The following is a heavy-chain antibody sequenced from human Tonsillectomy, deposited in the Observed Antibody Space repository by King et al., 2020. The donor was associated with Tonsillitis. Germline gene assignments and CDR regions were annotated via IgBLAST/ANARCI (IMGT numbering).Heavy chain of an antibody. D-gene: IGHD4-17*01. CDR3: ARDRGLYGDYDVGFDS. J-gene: IGHJ4*02. CDR1: GGSISSSNW. Sequence: QLQESGPGLVKPSGTLSLTCAVSGGSISSSNWWSWVRQPPGKGLEWIGEIYHSGSTNYNPSLKSRVTIPVDKSKNQFSLKLSSVTAADTAAYYCARDRGLYGDYDVGFDSWGQGTLVTVSS. CDR2: IYHSGST. V-gene: IGHV4-4*02.